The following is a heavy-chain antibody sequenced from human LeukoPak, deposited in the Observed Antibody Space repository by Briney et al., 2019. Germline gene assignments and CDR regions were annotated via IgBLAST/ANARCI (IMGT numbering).Heavy chain of an antibody. CDR1: GDTFSSYV. D-gene: IGHD3-22*01. CDR3: ARLASLYDSSGYYWGDY. V-gene: IGHV1-69*13. J-gene: IGHJ4*02. Sequence: ASVKVSCKASGDTFSSYVINWVRQAPGQGLEWMGGIIPIFGTAKYAQKFQGRVTITADESTSTAYMELSSLSSEDTAVYYCARLASLYDSSGYYWGDYWGQGTLVTVSS. CDR2: IIPIFGTA.